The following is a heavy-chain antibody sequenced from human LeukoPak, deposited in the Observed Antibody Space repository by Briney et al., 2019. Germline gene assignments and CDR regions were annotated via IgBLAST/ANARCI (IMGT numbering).Heavy chain of an antibody. CDR3: ARVDLDCSSTSCYDNGFDY. CDR1: GFTFSSYW. D-gene: IGHD2-2*01. CDR2: IKQDGSEK. Sequence: PGGSLRLSCAASGFTFSSYWMSWVRQAPGKGLEWVANIKQDGSEKYYVDSVKGRFTISRDNAKSSLYLQMNSLRAEDTAVYYCARVDLDCSSTSCYDNGFDYWGQGTLVTVSS. J-gene: IGHJ4*02. V-gene: IGHV3-7*01.